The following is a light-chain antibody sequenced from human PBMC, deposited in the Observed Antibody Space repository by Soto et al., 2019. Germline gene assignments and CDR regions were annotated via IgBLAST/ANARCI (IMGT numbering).Light chain of an antibody. V-gene: IGKV3-11*01. Sequence: EIVLTQSPATLSLSPGERATLSCRASRCVSSYLAWYQQKPGQAPRLLIYDASNRATGIPARFSGSGSGTDFTLTISSLEPEDFAVYYCQQRSNWPPTFGQGTRLEIK. CDR3: QQRSNWPPT. J-gene: IGKJ5*01. CDR2: DAS. CDR1: RCVSSY.